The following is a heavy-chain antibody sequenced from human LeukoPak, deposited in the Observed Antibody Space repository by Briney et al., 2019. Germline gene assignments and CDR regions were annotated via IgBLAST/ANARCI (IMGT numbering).Heavy chain of an antibody. D-gene: IGHD3-22*01. Sequence: GGSLRLSCAASGFTFSSYAMSWVRQAPGKGLEWVSAISSSSSYIYYADSVKGRFTISRDNAKNSLYLQMNSLRAEDTAVYYCASSWSYYYDSSGYLPFDYWGQGTLVTVSS. J-gene: IGHJ4*02. CDR2: ISSSSSYI. CDR1: GFTFSSYA. CDR3: ASSWSYYYDSSGYLPFDY. V-gene: IGHV3-21*01.